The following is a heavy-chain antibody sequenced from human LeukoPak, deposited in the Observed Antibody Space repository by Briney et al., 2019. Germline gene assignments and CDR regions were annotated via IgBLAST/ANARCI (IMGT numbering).Heavy chain of an antibody. CDR2: IIPIFGTA. CDR1: GGTFSRYA. D-gene: IGHD2-2*01. CDR3: ARALKDIVVVPAAIGVYYYYGMDV. Sequence: SVKVSCKASGGTFSRYAISWVRQAPGQGLEWMGGIIPIFGTANYAQKFQGRVTITADESTSTAYMELSSLRSEDTAVYYCARALKDIVVVPAAIGVYYYYGMDVWGKGTTVTVSS. J-gene: IGHJ6*04. V-gene: IGHV1-69*13.